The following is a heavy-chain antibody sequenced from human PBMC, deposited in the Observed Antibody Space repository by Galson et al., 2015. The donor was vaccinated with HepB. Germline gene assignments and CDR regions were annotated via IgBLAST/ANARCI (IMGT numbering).Heavy chain of an antibody. CDR3: ATTYTSGPSLEAFES. CDR1: GFTFASSGM. D-gene: IGHD3-22*01. J-gene: IGHJ3*02. Sequence: SLRLSCAASGFTFASSGMSWVRQSPGKGLEWIGEIFHSGITNYNPSLKSRVTMSVDTSKNQISLRLTSVTAADTAVYYCATTYTSGPSLEAFESWGQGTMVTGSS. V-gene: IGHV4-4*02. CDR2: IFHSGIT.